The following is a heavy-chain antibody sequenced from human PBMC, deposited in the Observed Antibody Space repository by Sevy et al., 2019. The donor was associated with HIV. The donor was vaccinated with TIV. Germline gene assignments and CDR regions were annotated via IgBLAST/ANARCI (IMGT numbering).Heavy chain of an antibody. CDR3: ARGDYYDSRGDYTDAFDV. CDR1: GFTFSMYW. D-gene: IGHD3-22*01. V-gene: IGHV3-7*04. J-gene: IGHJ3*01. CDR2: IKPDGSEK. Sequence: GESLKISCTASGFTFSMYWMSWVRQAPGKGLEWVGNIKPDGSEKYYVDSVKGRFTISRDNAKNSLYLQMNGLRAEDTALYYCARGDYYDSRGDYTDAFDVWGQGTMVTVSS.